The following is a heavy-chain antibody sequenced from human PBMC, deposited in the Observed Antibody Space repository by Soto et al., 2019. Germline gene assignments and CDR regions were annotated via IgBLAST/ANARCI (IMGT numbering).Heavy chain of an antibody. CDR2: ISAYNGNT. V-gene: IGHV1-18*01. CDR1: GYTFTSYG. D-gene: IGHD6-13*01. CDR3: ARDADIAAAGPIFDY. Sequence: ASVKVSCKASGYTFTSYGISWVRQAPGQGLEWMGWISAYNGNTNYAQKLQGRVTMTTDTSTSTAYMELRSLRSDDTAVYYCARDADIAAAGPIFDYWGQGTLVTVSS. J-gene: IGHJ4*02.